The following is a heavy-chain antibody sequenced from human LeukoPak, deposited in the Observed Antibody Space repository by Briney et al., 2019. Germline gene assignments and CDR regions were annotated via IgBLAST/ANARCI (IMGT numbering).Heavy chain of an antibody. CDR3: ARHPLRGGFDY. CDR1: GVSITDYY. V-gene: IGHV4-59*08. J-gene: IGHJ4*02. Sequence: SETLSLTCTVSGVSITDYYWSWIRQPPGKGLEWIAYIFHTGDTRYNPSLKSRITISPDTSKNQFSLKLNSVTAADTAVYYCARHPLRGGFDYWGQGTLVTVSS. CDR2: IFHTGDT.